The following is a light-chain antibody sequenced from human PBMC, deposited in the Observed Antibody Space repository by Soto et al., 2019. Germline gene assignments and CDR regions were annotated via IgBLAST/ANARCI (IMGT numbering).Light chain of an antibody. Sequence: DLQMTQSPSTLSASVGARVTITCRASQSISSWLAWYQQKPGKAPKLLIYDASSLESGVPSRFSGSGSGTDFTLTISSLEPEDCEVYDGEQYNNWPITFGQGTRLEIK. J-gene: IGKJ5*01. CDR1: QSISSW. CDR3: EQYNNWPIT. CDR2: DAS. V-gene: IGKV1-5*01.